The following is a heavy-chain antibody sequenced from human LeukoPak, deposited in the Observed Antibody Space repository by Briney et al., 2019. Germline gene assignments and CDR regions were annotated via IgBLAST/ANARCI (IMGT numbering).Heavy chain of an antibody. D-gene: IGHD1-20*01. CDR1: GYIFTDYY. V-gene: IGHV1-2*04. CDR3: ARGLINGHDFDY. Sequence: ASVKVSCKASGYIFTDYYMHWVRQVPGQGPEWTGWIHPNSGGTNYAQKLQGWVTMTRDTSISTAYVDLSRLTSDDTAIYYCARGLINGHDFDYWGQGTLVTVSS. CDR2: IHPNSGGT. J-gene: IGHJ4*02.